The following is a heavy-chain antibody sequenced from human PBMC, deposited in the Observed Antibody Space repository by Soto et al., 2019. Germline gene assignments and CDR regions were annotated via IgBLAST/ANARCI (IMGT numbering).Heavy chain of an antibody. J-gene: IGHJ5*02. Sequence: PSETLSLTCTVSGGSIRVQSYYWTWIRQTPGKRLEWVGSSYYSGTSYFNPALKGRVTISVDTSTNQFSLRLTSVTAADTAVYYCTRRYNWNDYYFDPWGQGTLVTVSS. V-gene: IGHV4-39*01. CDR3: TRRYNWNDYYFDP. D-gene: IGHD1-20*01. CDR1: GGSIRVQSYY. CDR2: SYYSGTS.